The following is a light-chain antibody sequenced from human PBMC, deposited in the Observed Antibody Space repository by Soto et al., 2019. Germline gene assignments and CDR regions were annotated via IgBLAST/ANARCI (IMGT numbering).Light chain of an antibody. CDR3: QQYYSYST. CDR2: AAS. V-gene: IGKV1-8*01. J-gene: IGKJ1*01. CDR1: YGISSY. Sequence: AIRMTQSPSSLSASTGDRVTITCRASYGISSYLAWYQQKPGKAPKLLIYAASTLQSGVPSRFSGSGSGTDFTLTISCLQSEDFATYYCQQYYSYSTFGQGTKVDIK.